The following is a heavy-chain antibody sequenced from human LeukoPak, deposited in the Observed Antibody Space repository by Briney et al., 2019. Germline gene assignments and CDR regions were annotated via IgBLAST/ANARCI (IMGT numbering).Heavy chain of an antibody. CDR2: IYYSGTT. Sequence: SETLFLTCTVSGGSIINRSYYWDWIRQPPGKGLEWIGSIYYSGTTYYNPSLKSRVTISVDASKNQFSLKLSSVTAADTAVYYCVARNGDYSYMDVWGKGTTVTVSS. V-gene: IGHV4-39*01. CDR1: GGSIINRSYY. J-gene: IGHJ6*03. CDR3: VARNGDYSYMDV. D-gene: IGHD1-1*01.